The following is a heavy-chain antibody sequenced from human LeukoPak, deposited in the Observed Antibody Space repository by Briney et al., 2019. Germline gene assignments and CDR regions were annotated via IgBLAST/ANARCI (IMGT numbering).Heavy chain of an antibody. CDR1: GFTFCSYW. Sequence: GGSLRLSCAASGFTFCSYWMSCVRQAPGKGLEWVVNIKQDVSKIHYVDSVKGRFTISRDIAKNSLYLQMSSLRAEDTAVYYCVREWAIWGQGTMVTVSS. V-gene: IGHV3-7*01. J-gene: IGHJ3*02. CDR3: VREWAI. CDR2: IKQDVSKI.